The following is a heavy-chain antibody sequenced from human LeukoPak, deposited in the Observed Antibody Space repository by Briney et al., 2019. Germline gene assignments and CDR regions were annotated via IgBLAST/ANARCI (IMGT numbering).Heavy chain of an antibody. CDR2: IYYSGST. D-gene: IGHD3-9*01. V-gene: IGHV4-39*07. J-gene: IGHJ4*02. Sequence: SETLSLTCTVSGGPIDHMNYYWGWIRRAPGKGLEWIGSIYYSGSTYYNPSLKSRVTMLIDTSKNQFSLNLNSVTAADTAVYFCARASGRYFDWSQGPFDYWGQGSLVTVSS. CDR1: GGPIDHMNYY. CDR3: ARASGRYFDWSQGPFDY.